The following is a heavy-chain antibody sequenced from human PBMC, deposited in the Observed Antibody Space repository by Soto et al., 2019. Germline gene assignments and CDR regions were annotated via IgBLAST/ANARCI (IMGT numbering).Heavy chain of an antibody. D-gene: IGHD1-26*01. CDR1: GGSISSYY. CDR2: IYYSGGT. Sequence: QVQLQESGPGLVKPSETLSLTCTVSGGSISSYYWSWIRQPPGKGLEWIGYIYYSGGTNYNPSLKSRVTTSVDSSKNHFSLKLSSVTAADTAVYYCARRYGGNLDYWGQGTLVTVSS. V-gene: IGHV4-59*08. J-gene: IGHJ4*02. CDR3: ARRYGGNLDY.